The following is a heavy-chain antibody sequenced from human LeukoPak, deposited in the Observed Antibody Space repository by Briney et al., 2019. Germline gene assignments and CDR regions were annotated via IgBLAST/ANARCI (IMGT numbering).Heavy chain of an antibody. V-gene: IGHV3-48*03. CDR2: ISSSGSTT. Sequence: PGGSLRLSCVASGFTFSKYEMNWVRQAPGKGLEWVSYISSSGSTTYYADSVKGRFTISRDNDKNSLFLQMNSLGAGETAVYICARMFDFWGQGTLVTVSS. J-gene: IGHJ4*01. CDR3: ARMFDF. CDR1: GFTFSKYE.